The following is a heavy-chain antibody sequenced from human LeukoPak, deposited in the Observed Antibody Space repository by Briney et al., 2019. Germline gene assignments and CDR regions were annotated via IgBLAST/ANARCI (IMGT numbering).Heavy chain of an antibody. CDR1: GFTFTSSA. Sequence: SVKVSCKASGFTFTSSAVQWVRQARGQRLEWIGWIVVGSGNTNYAQKFQERVTITRDMSTSTAYMELSSLRSEDTAVYYCAASPLPDWSGYYDYYYYYMDVWGKGTTVTVSS. CDR2: IVVGSGNT. CDR3: AASPLPDWSGYYDYYYYYMDV. D-gene: IGHD3-3*01. V-gene: IGHV1-58*01. J-gene: IGHJ6*03.